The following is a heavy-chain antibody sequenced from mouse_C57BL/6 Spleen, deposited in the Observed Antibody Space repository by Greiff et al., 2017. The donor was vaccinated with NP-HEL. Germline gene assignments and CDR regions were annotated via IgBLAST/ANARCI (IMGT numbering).Heavy chain of an antibody. CDR1: GFTFTDYY. CDR3: ASGSSYSY. V-gene: IGHV7-3*01. D-gene: IGHD1-1*01. CDR2: IRNKANGYTT. Sequence: EVQLQQSGGGLVQPGGSLSLSCAASGFTFTDYYMSWVRQPPGKALEWLGFIRNKANGYTTEYSASVKGRFTISRDNSQSILYLQMNALRAEDSATYYCASGSSYSYWGQGTLVTVSA. J-gene: IGHJ3*01.